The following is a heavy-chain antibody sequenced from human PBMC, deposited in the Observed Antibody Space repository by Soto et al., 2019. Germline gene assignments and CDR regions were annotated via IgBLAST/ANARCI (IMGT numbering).Heavy chain of an antibody. V-gene: IGHV3-21*05. J-gene: IGHJ4*02. CDR1: GLTFSSNS. Sequence: PGGTLSLSCAASGLTFSSNSMNWVRQALGKGLEWIAYSRSSDNHVNYADSVKGRFTVSSDMVKNSLYLQMNSLRAEDTAVYYCARDRSYAFDFWGQGA. CDR3: ARDRSYAFDF. CDR2: SRSSDNHV. D-gene: IGHD2-8*01.